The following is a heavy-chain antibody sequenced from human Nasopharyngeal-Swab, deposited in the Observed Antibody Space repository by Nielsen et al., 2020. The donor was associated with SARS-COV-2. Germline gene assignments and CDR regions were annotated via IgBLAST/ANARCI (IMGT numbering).Heavy chain of an antibody. D-gene: IGHD3-10*01. CDR2: IYHSGST. CDR1: GGSISSSNW. J-gene: IGHJ6*02. V-gene: IGHV4-4*02. CDR3: ARDPRLVTMVRGAYYYYYYGMDV. Sequence: SETLSLTCAVSGGSISSSNWWRWVRQPPGKGLEWIGEIYHSGSTTYNPSLKSRVTISVDKSKNQFSLKLSSVTAADTAVYYCARDPRLVTMVRGAYYYYYYGMDVWGQGTTVTVSS.